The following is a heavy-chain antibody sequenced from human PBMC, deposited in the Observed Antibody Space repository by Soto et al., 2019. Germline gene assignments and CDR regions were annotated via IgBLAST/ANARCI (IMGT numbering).Heavy chain of an antibody. J-gene: IGHJ4*02. V-gene: IGHV3-30*18. CDR2: ISYDGSNK. Sequence: GGSLRLSCAASGFTFSSYGMHWVRQAPGKGLEWVAVISYDGSNKYYADSVKGRFTISRDNSKNTLYLQMNSLRAEDAAVYYCAKGNYGDYRFFDYWGQGTLVTVSS. CDR1: GFTFSSYG. CDR3: AKGNYGDYRFFDY. D-gene: IGHD4-17*01.